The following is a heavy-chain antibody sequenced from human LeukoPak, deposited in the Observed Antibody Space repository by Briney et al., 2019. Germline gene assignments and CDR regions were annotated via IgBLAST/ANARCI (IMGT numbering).Heavy chain of an antibody. V-gene: IGHV4-34*01. Sequence: SETLSLTCAVYGGSFSGSYWTWIRQPPGKGLNWIGEINHSGSTNYNPSLKSRVTISVDTSKSQFSLKLRSVTAADTAVYYCARETRLRWTDYWGQGTLVTVSS. J-gene: IGHJ4*02. D-gene: IGHD5-24*01. CDR1: GGSFSGSY. CDR3: ARETRLRWTDY. CDR2: INHSGST.